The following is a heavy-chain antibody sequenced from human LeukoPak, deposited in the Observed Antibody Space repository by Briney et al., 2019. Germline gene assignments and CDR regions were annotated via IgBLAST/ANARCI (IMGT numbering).Heavy chain of an antibody. CDR2: IKQDGSEK. D-gene: IGHD1-26*01. CDR1: GFTFSNYW. CDR3: ARVRSGSHWRGKYYYYHYMDV. V-gene: IGHV3-7*01. J-gene: IGHJ6*03. Sequence: GGSLRLSCAASGFTFSNYWMSWVRQAPGKGLEWVANIKQDGSEKYYVDSVKGRFTISRDNAKNSLYLQMNSLRAEDTAVYYCARVRSGSHWRGKYYYYHYMDVGGKGTTVTVSS.